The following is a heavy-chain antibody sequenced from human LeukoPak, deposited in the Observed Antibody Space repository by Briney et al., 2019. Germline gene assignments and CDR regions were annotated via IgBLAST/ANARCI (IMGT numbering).Heavy chain of an antibody. CDR3: TTDVWDYYGSGSPPDY. Sequence: AGGSLRLSCAASGFTFSNAWMSWVRQAPGKGLEWVGRIKSKTDGGTTDYAAPVKGRFTISRDDSKNTLYLQMNSLKTEDTAVCYCTTDVWDYYGSGSPPDYWGQGTLVTVSS. CDR2: IKSKTDGGTT. J-gene: IGHJ4*02. D-gene: IGHD3-10*01. V-gene: IGHV3-15*01. CDR1: GFTFSNAW.